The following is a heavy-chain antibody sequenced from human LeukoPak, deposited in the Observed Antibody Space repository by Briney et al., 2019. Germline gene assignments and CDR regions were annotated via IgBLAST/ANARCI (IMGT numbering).Heavy chain of an antibody. CDR3: AKSNGYGLVDI. Sequence: SETLSLTCTVSGGSISSYYWSWIRQPPGKGLEWIGYIYYSGSTNYNPSLKSRVTISLDTSRNQFSLKLNSVTAADTAVYYCAKSNGYGLVDIGGQGTRVIVS. J-gene: IGHJ3*02. D-gene: IGHD3-10*01. CDR1: GGSISSYY. V-gene: IGHV4-59*12. CDR2: IYYSGST.